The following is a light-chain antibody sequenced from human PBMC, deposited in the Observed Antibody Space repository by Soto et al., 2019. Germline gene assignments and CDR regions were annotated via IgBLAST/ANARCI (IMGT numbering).Light chain of an antibody. CDR2: DAS. V-gene: IGKV1-39*01. CDR1: QTISTY. Sequence: DIQMIQSPSSLSASVGDRVTITCRSSQTISTYLQWFHQKPGKAPNLLIYDASSLQTGVPSRFSGSGSGTDFTLTISSLQPEDFGTYYCQQTYSNFVSFGGGTRVEMK. J-gene: IGKJ4*01. CDR3: QQTYSNFVS.